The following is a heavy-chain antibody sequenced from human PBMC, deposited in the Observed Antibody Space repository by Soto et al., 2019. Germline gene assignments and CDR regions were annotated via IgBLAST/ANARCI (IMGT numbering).Heavy chain of an antibody. J-gene: IGHJ4*02. CDR1: GFTFRNYP. D-gene: IGHD3-22*01. CDR3: AREIYDSSGYYAPFDY. CDR2: ISGSGGNT. V-gene: IGHV3-23*01. Sequence: PGGSLRLSCAASGFTFRNYPMSWVRQAPGKGLEWVSAISGSGGNTYYADSVKGRFTISRDNAKNSLYLQMNSLRDEDTAVYYCAREIYDSSGYYAPFDYWGQGTLVTVS.